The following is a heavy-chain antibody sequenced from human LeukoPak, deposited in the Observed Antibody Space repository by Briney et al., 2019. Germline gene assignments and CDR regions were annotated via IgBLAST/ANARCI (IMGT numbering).Heavy chain of an antibody. CDR1: GFTFSSYS. V-gene: IGHV3-21*04. CDR2: ISSSSSYI. Sequence: GGSLRLSCAASGFTFSSYSMNWVRQAPGKGLEWVSSISSSSSYIYYADSVKGRFTISRDNSKNTPYLQMNSLRVDDTAVYYCARARRVGYSNWDYWGQGTLVTVSS. J-gene: IGHJ4*02. D-gene: IGHD5-24*01. CDR3: ARARRVGYSNWDY.